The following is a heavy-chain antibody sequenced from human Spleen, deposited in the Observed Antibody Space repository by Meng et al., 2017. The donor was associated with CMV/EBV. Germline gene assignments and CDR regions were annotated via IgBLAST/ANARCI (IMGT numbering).Heavy chain of an antibody. CDR1: GFTFSSCG. CDR2: IRYDGSNK. V-gene: IGHV3-30*02. J-gene: IGHJ6*02. CDR3: AKLGDFWSGYYYYYGMDV. Sequence: GGSLRLSCAASGFTFSSCGMHWVRQAPGKGLEWVAFIRYDGSNKYYADSVKGRFTISRDNSKNTLYLQMNSLRAEDTAVYYCAKLGDFWSGYYYYYGMDVWGQGTTVTVSS. D-gene: IGHD3-3*01.